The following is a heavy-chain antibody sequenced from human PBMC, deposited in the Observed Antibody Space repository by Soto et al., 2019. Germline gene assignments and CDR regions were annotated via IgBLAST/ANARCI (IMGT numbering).Heavy chain of an antibody. CDR1: GGSISSGGYY. D-gene: IGHD3-9*01. J-gene: IGHJ6*02. CDR3: ARINGDNYGMDV. CDR2: IYYSGST. V-gene: IGHV4-31*03. Sequence: KASETLSLTCTVSGGSISSGGYYWSWIRQHPGKGLEWIGYIYYSGSTYYNPSLKSRVTISVDTSKNQFSPKLSSVTAADTAVYYCARINGDNYGMDVWGQGTTVTVSS.